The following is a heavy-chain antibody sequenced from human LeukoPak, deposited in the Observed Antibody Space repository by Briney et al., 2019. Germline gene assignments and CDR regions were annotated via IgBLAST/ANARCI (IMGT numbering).Heavy chain of an antibody. V-gene: IGHV3-9*01. J-gene: IGHJ3*02. D-gene: IGHD3-16*01. CDR3: XXXXXRLGEFDAFDI. CDR1: GFTFDDYA. Sequence: GGSLRLSCAASGFTFDDYAMHWVRQAPGKGLEWVSGISWNSGSIGYADSVKGRFTISRDNAKNSLYLQMNSLRAEDTALYYXXXXXXRLGEFDAFDIWGQGTMVTVSS. CDR2: ISWNSGSI.